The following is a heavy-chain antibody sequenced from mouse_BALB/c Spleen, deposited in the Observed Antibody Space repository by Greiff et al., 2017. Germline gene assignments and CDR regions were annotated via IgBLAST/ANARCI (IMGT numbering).Heavy chain of an antibody. CDR2: INPSNGGT. D-gene: IGHD1-1*01. V-gene: IGHV1S81*02. CDR3: ARWNYGSSYDAWFAY. CDR1: GYTFTSYY. Sequence: QVQLQQPGAELVKPGASVKLSCKASGYTFTSYYMYWVKQRPGQGLEWIGGINPSNGGTNFNEKFKSKATLTVDKSSSTAYMQLSSLTSEDSAVYYCARWNYGSSYDAWFAYWGQGTLVTVSA. J-gene: IGHJ3*01.